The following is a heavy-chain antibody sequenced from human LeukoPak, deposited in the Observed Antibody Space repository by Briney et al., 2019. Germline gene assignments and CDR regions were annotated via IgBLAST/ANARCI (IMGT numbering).Heavy chain of an antibody. CDR3: VRLDSSGWYGLDP. V-gene: IGHV4-4*09. CDR1: GGSISSYY. J-gene: IGHJ5*02. D-gene: IGHD6-19*01. Sequence: SETLSLTCTVSGGSISSYYWSWIRQPPGKGLEWIGYIYTSGSTNYNPSLKSRVTISIDPSKNQFSLKLSSVTAADTAVYYCVRLDSSGWYGLDPWGQGTLVTVSS. CDR2: IYTSGST.